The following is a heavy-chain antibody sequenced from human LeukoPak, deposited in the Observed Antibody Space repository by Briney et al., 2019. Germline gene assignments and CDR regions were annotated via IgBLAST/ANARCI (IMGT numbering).Heavy chain of an antibody. Sequence: SETLSLTCAVSGGPISSGAYSWSWIRQPPGKGLEWIGYISRSGSAPYNPSLNSRVTISVDTSKNQFSLKLSSVTAADTAVYYCARKEQWLPHDAFDIWGQGTVVTVSS. CDR1: GGPISSGAYS. CDR2: ISRSGSA. J-gene: IGHJ3*02. D-gene: IGHD6-19*01. V-gene: IGHV4-30-2*01. CDR3: ARKEQWLPHDAFDI.